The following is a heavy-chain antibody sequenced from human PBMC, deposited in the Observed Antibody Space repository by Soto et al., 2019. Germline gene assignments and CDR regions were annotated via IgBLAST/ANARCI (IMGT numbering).Heavy chain of an antibody. Sequence: QVQLVQSGAEVKKPGASVKVSCKASGYTFTSYGISWVRQAPGQGLEWMGWISAYNGKTNYAQKLQGRVTMTTDTSTRTADMELRSLREDDTAVYYCEGVVPAAIGSGGFDPWGQGTLVTVSS. J-gene: IGHJ5*02. CDR2: ISAYNGKT. CDR1: GYTFTSYG. D-gene: IGHD2-2*02. V-gene: IGHV1-18*04. CDR3: EGVVPAAIGSGGFDP.